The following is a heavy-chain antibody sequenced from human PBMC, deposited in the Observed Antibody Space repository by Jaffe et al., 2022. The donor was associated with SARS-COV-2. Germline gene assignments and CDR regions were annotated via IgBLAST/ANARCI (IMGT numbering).Heavy chain of an antibody. CDR3: ARRKGCGGDTCSGHELDF. CDR2: LYYGGTT. V-gene: IGHV4-39*01. CDR1: GGSISSGSYF. J-gene: IGHJ4*02. Sequence: QLQLQESGPGLVKPSETLSLTCTVSGGSISSGSYFWVWIRQPPGKGLESIGTLYYGGTTYYNPSLKGRVTISADTSRNQLSLKLSSVTDADTAVYYCARRKGCGGDTCSGHELDFWGQGTLVTVSS. D-gene: IGHD2-21*01.